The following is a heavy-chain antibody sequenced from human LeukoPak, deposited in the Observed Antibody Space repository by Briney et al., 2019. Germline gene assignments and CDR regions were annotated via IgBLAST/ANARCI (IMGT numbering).Heavy chain of an antibody. J-gene: IGHJ4*02. D-gene: IGHD3-9*01. Sequence: GESLRLSCVASGFTFSNYAMSWVRQAPGKGLEWVSAITGSGTNRYYADSLKGRFTTSRGNSKNTVFLQMNSLRHEDTAIYYCVIWGDYDVLTGYYVPDYWGQGTLVTVAS. V-gene: IGHV3-23*01. CDR2: ITGSGTNR. CDR1: GFTFSNYA. CDR3: VIWGDYDVLTGYYVPDY.